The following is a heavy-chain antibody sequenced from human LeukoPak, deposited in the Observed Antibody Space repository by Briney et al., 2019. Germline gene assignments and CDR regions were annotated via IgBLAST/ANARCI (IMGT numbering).Heavy chain of an antibody. D-gene: IGHD4-11*01. Sequence: PGGSLRLSCAASGFTFSSYAMSWVRQAPGKGLEWVAVIWYDGSNKYYADSVKGRFTISRDNSKNTLYLQMNSLRAEDTAVYYCARDAEPTVTTSGYYYGMDVWGQGTTVTVSS. J-gene: IGHJ6*02. CDR3: ARDAEPTVTTSGYYYGMDV. CDR2: IWYDGSNK. V-gene: IGHV3-33*08. CDR1: GFTFSSYA.